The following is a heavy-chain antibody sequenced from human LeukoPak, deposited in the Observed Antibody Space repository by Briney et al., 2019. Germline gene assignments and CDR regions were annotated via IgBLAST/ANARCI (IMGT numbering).Heavy chain of an antibody. D-gene: IGHD6-13*01. CDR2: IYYSWST. J-gene: IGHJ1*01. CDR1: GGSLSSSGYY. Sequence: SEALSLTCTVSGGSLSSSGYYWGWIRQPPGKGLEWIGSIYYSWSTYYNPSLKSLLTISVDTSKNQFSLKLSSVTAADTAVYLCARDSSSELAEYFQHWGQGTLVSVSS. CDR3: ARDSSSELAEYFQH. V-gene: IGHV4-39*07.